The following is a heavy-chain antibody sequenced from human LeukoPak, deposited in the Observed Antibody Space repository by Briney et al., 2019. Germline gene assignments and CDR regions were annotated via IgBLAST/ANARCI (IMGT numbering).Heavy chain of an antibody. CDR2: ISAYNGNT. Sequence: GASVKVSCKASGYTFTSYGISWVRQAPGQGLEWLGWISAYNGNTNYAQKLQGRVTMTTDKSTRTAYMELSSLRSEDTAVYYCARVRDGYNDAYDIWGQGTLVTVSS. D-gene: IGHD5-24*01. CDR3: ARVRDGYNDAYDI. CDR1: GYTFTSYG. J-gene: IGHJ3*02. V-gene: IGHV1-18*01.